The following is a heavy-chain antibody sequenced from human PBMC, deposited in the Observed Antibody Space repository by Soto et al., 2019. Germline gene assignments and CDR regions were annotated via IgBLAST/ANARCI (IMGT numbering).Heavy chain of an antibody. CDR2: IYYSGST. J-gene: IGHJ6*02. CDR1: GGSVSSGSYY. V-gene: IGHV4-61*01. D-gene: IGHD5-18*01. Sequence: QVQLQESGPGLVKPSETLSLTCTVSGGSVSSGSYYWSWIRQPPGKGLEWIGYIYYSGSTNYNPSLKSRVTISVDTSKHQFSLMLSSVTAADTAVYYCARETPGGYSDGDYYYCGMDVWGQGTTVTVSS. CDR3: ARETPGGYSDGDYYYCGMDV.